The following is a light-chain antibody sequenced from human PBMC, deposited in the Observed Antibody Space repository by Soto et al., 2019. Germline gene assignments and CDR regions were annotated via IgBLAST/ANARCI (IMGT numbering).Light chain of an antibody. Sequence: EIGLTHSPGTLSLSPGERATLPCRASQSVSSNYFAWYQQKPGQAPRLLIYGVSSRPTGIPDRFSGSGSGTDFTVTISRLEREDFAVYYCEQYGRSPRTFGQGNNVDIK. CDR3: EQYGRSPRT. J-gene: IGKJ1*01. V-gene: IGKV3-20*01. CDR1: QSVSSNY. CDR2: GVS.